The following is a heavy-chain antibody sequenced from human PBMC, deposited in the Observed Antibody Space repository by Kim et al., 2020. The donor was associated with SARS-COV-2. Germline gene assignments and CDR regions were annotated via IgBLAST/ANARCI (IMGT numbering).Heavy chain of an antibody. CDR2: IYYSGIT. V-gene: IGHV4-61*01. D-gene: IGHD1-26*01. CDR1: GDSITSGPYY. CDR3: ARGGRFVGATYYLDC. J-gene: IGHJ4*02. Sequence: SETLSLTCTVSGDSITSGPYYWSWIRQPPGKGLEWVGYIYYSGITNYNPSLKSRVTLSLDTSKNQCSLKLDAVTAADTAVYYCARGGRFVGATYYLDCWGQGTLLTV.